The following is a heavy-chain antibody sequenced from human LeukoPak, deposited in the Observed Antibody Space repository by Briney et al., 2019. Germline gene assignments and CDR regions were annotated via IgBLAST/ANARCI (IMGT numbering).Heavy chain of an antibody. V-gene: IGHV4-34*01. J-gene: IGHJ6*03. CDR2: INHSGST. D-gene: IGHD2-21*02. CDR1: GFTFDNAW. CDR3: ARDGVVTTLHYYYYMDV. Sequence: PGGSLRLSCAASGFTFDNAWMNWVRQAPGKGLEWIGEINHSGSTNYNPSLKSRVTISVDTSKNQFSLKLSSVTAADTAVYYCARDGVVTTLHYYYYMDVWGKGTTVTVSS.